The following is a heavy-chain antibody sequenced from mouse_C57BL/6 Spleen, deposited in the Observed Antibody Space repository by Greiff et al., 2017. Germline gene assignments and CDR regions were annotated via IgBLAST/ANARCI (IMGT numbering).Heavy chain of an antibody. Sequence: EVKVVESGPELVKPGASVKISCKASGYSFTDYNMNWVKQSNGKSLEWIGVINPNYGTTSYNQKFKGKATLTVDQSSSTAYMQLNSLTSEDSAVYYCARYSWGGSSPYAYWGQGTLVTVSA. CDR3: ARYSWGGSSPYAY. D-gene: IGHD1-1*01. V-gene: IGHV1-39*01. J-gene: IGHJ3*01. CDR1: GYSFTDYN. CDR2: INPNYGTT.